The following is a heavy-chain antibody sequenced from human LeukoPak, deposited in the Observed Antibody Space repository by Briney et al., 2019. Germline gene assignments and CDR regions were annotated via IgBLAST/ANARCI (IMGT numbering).Heavy chain of an antibody. CDR3: AKAPWGAGSGSFSPFDY. CDR1: GFTFTTHG. V-gene: IGHV3-30*02. J-gene: IGHJ4*02. D-gene: IGHD3-10*01. Sequence: GGSLRLSCAASGFTFTTHGMHWIRQAPGKGLEWVAFIRFDGSNKYYADSVKGRFTISRDNSKNTLFLQMNSLRAEDTAVYYCAKAPWGAGSGSFSPFDYWGQGTLVTVSS. CDR2: IRFDGSNK.